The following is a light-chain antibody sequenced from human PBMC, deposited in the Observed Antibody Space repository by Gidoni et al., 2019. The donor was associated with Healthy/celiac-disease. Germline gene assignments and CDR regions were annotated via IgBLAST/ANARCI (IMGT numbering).Light chain of an antibody. CDR3: QQYYSTPPT. CDR2: WAS. V-gene: IGKV4-1*01. Sequence: DIVMTQSPDSLAVSLGERATINCKSSQSVLYSPNNKNYLAWYQQKPGQPPKLLIYWASTRESGVPDRFSGSGSGTDFTLTISSLQAEDVAVYYCQQYYSTPPTFGQGTKVEIK. CDR1: QSVLYSPNNKNY. J-gene: IGKJ1*01.